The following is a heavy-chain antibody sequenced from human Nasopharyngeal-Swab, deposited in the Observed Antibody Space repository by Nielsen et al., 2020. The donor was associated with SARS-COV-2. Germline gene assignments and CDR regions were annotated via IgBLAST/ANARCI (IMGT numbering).Heavy chain of an antibody. D-gene: IGHD1-26*01. CDR1: EFTMSRNG. CDR2: ISSSSSTS. J-gene: IGHJ4*02. CDR3: ARDVAIVGATLEN. Sequence: GESLKISCAASEFTMSRNGMHWVRQAPGKGLEWVAYISSSSSTSYYADSVKGRFTISRDNPKNSLYLQMNSLRDEDTALYYCARDVAIVGATLENWGQGTLVTVFS. V-gene: IGHV3-48*02.